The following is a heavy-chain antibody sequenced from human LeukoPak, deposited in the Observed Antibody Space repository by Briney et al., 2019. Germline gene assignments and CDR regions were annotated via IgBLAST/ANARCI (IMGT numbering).Heavy chain of an antibody. CDR2: ISSSGTTI. V-gene: IGHV3-11*01. D-gene: IGHD1-26*01. Sequence: PGGSLRLSCAASGFTFSDYYMSWIRQAPGKGLEWVSYISSSGTTIYYADSVKGRFTISRDNAKNSLYLQMNSLRVEDTAVYYCGSLSRSLRSDYWGQGTLVTVSS. J-gene: IGHJ4*02. CDR3: GSLSRSLRSDY. CDR1: GFTFSDYY.